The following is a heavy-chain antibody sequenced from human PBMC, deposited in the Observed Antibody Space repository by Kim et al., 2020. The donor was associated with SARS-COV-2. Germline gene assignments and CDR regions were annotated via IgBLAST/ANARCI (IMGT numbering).Heavy chain of an antibody. Sequence: SETLSLTCTVSGGSVSSGNYYWSWIRQPPGKGLEWIGYIYYSGSTNYNPSLKSRVTISVDTSKNQFSLKLSSVTAADTAVYYCARDRIAVAHGSFVDYWGQGTLVTVSS. CDR1: GGSVSSGNYY. V-gene: IGHV4-61*01. CDR2: IYYSGST. D-gene: IGHD6-19*01. CDR3: ARDRIAVAHGSFVDY. J-gene: IGHJ4*02.